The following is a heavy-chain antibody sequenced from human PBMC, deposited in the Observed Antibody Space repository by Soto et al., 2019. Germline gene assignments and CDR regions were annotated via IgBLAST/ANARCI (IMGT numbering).Heavy chain of an antibody. V-gene: IGHV4-59*12. J-gene: IGHJ4*02. D-gene: IGHD5-12*01. Sequence: ASETLSLTCTVSGDSITSYDWSWIRQPPGKGLEWIGYFYYSGSTNDNPSLRSRLTISVDMSKNQFSLKLRSVTAADTAVYYCATLGVATIFDYWGQGTLVTVSS. CDR1: GDSITSYD. CDR3: ATLGVATIFDY. CDR2: FYYSGST.